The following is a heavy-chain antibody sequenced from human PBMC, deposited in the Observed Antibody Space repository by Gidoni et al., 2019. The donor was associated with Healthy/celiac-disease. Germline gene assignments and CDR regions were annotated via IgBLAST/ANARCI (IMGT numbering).Heavy chain of an antibody. V-gene: IGHV4-34*01. D-gene: IGHD3-22*01. J-gene: IGHJ4*02. CDR1: GGSFSGYY. CDR3: ARRGYYYDSSGYYVPFYFDY. CDR2: INHSGST. Sequence: QVQLQQWGAGLLKPSETLSLTCAVHGGSFSGYYWSWIRQPPGQGLEWFGEINHSGSTNYHPSLKSRVTISVDTSKNQFSLKLSSVTAADTAVYYCARRGYYYDSSGYYVPFYFDYWGQGTLVTVSS.